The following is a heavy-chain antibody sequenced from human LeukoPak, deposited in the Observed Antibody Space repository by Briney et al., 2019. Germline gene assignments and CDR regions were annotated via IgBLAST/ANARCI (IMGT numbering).Heavy chain of an antibody. J-gene: IGHJ1*01. CDR1: GYTFTVYY. Sequence: ASVTVSFKASGYTFTVYYLHWVRQAPGQGLEWMGWIHPASGGTNYAQKFQGRVTMTRDTSVSTAYMELSSLRSDDTAVYYCARLAAVPGWGQGTLVSVSS. V-gene: IGHV1-2*02. D-gene: IGHD6-19*01. CDR3: ARLAAVPG. CDR2: IHPASGGT.